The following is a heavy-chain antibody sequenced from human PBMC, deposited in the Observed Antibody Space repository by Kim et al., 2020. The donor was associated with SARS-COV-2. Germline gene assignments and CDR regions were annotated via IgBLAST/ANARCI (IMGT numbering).Heavy chain of an antibody. J-gene: IGHJ2*01. Sequence: SETLSLTCAVSGGSISSGGYSWSWIRQPPGKGLEWIGYIYYSGSTYYNPSLKSRVTISVDRSKNQFSLKLSSVTAADTAVYYCARGRRYGGPTGWYFDLWGRGTLVTVSS. CDR1: GGSISSGGYS. D-gene: IGHD5-18*01. V-gene: IGHV4-30-2*01. CDR3: ARGRRYGGPTGWYFDL. CDR2: IYYSGST.